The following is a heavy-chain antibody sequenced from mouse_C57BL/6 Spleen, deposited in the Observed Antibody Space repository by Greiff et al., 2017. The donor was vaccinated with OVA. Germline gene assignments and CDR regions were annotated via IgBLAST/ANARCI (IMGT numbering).Heavy chain of an antibody. CDR1: GYSITSGYY. CDR3: AREDDGPLYYYAMDY. Sequence: EVQVVESGPGLVKPSQSLSLTCSVTGYSITSGYYWNWIRQFPGNKLEWMGYISYDGSNNYNPSLKNRISITRDTSKNQFFLKLNSVTTEDTATYYGAREDDGPLYYYAMDYWGQGTSVTVSS. V-gene: IGHV3-6*01. CDR2: ISYDGSN. J-gene: IGHJ4*01. D-gene: IGHD2-3*01.